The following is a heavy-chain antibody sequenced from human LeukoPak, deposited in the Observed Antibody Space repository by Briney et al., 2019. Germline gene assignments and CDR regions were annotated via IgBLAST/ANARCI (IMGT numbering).Heavy chain of an antibody. D-gene: IGHD2-15*01. Sequence: QPGGSLRLSCAASGFTFSSNSMNWVRQAPGKGLEWVSYISSSSGTIYYADSVKGRFTISRDNAKNSLYLHMNSLSAEDTAVYYCARELGYCSGGSCYNIRSDPWGQGTLVTVSS. V-gene: IGHV3-48*01. CDR3: ARELGYCSGGSCYNIRSDP. CDR2: ISSSSGTI. J-gene: IGHJ5*02. CDR1: GFTFSSNS.